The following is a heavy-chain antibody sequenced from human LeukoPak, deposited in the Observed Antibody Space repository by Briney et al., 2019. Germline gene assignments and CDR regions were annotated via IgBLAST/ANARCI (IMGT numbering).Heavy chain of an antibody. J-gene: IGHJ4*02. V-gene: IGHV3-64*04. Sequence: GGSLRLSCSASGFSFSRYAMHWVRQAPGKGLEYVSGISSNGGSTHYADSVKGRFTISRDNSKNTVYLQMNSLRAEDTAVYYCARDRNFYFDYWGQGTLVTVSS. CDR2: ISSNGGST. CDR1: GFSFSRYA. CDR3: ARDRNFYFDY.